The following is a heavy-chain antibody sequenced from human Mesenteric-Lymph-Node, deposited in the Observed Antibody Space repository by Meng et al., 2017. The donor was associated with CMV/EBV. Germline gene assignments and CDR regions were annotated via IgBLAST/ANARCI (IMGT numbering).Heavy chain of an antibody. J-gene: IGHJ4*02. V-gene: IGHV1-18*01. CDR2: ISAHNGNT. CDR3: ATGRPPRYCSGGSCRYIYDY. D-gene: IGHD2-15*01. Sequence: ASVKVSCKASGYTFTSYGITWVRQAPGQGLEWMGWISAHNGNTKYAQKFQGRVTMTEDTSTDTAYMELSSLRSEDTAVYYCATGRPPRYCSGGSCRYIYDYWGQGTLVTVSS. CDR1: GYTFTSYG.